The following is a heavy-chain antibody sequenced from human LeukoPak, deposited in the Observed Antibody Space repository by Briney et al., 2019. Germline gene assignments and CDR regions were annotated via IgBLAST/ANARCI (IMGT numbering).Heavy chain of an antibody. CDR2: FYYSGNT. CDR3: ARGPRNFNF. J-gene: IGHJ4*02. CDR1: GDSITTDNYY. Sequence: SETLSLTCTVSGDSITTDNYYWGWIRQPPGKGLEWIGSFYYSGNTYYNPSLKSRVTISVDTSKNQFSLKLSSVTAADTAVYYCARGPRNFNFWGQGTLVTVSS. V-gene: IGHV4-39*07.